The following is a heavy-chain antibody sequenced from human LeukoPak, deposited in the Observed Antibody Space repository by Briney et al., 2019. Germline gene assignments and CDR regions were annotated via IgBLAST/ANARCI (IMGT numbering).Heavy chain of an antibody. CDR1: GFTFGDYG. CDR3: ATSFGPVIAAAGTGAD. D-gene: IGHD6-13*01. J-gene: IGHJ4*02. V-gene: IGHV3-20*04. Sequence: GGSLRLSCAASGFTFGDYGMSWVRQAPGKGLEWVSGINWNGGSTGYADSVKGRFTISRDNAKNSLYLQMNSLRAEDTAVYYCATSFGPVIAAAGTGADWGQGTLVTVSS. CDR2: INWNGGST.